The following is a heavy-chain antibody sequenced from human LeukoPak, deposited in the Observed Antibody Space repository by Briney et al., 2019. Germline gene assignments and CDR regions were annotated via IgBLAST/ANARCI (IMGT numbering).Heavy chain of an antibody. D-gene: IGHD6-6*01. CDR2: IYYSGST. Sequence: SETLSLTCTVSGGSISSGGYYWSWIRQHPGKGLEWIAYIYYSGSTYYNPSLKSRVTISVDTSKNQFSLKLSSVTAADTAVYYCARGSIAAQVDYWGQGTLVTVSS. CDR1: GGSISSGGYY. J-gene: IGHJ4*02. CDR3: ARGSIAAQVDY. V-gene: IGHV4-31*03.